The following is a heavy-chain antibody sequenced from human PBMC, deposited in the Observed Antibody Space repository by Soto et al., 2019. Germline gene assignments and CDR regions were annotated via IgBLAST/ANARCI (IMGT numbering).Heavy chain of an antibody. Sequence: QVQLVQSGAEEKKPGASVKVSCKASGYTFSSYAMHWVRQAPGQRLEWMGWINAGNGNRKYSQKFQGRVTITRDTSASTAYMELSSRRSEDTAVYYCARDFGGFDPWGQGTLVTVSS. J-gene: IGHJ5*02. CDR3: ARDFGGFDP. V-gene: IGHV1-3*05. CDR1: GYTFSSYA. D-gene: IGHD3-3*01. CDR2: INAGNGNR.